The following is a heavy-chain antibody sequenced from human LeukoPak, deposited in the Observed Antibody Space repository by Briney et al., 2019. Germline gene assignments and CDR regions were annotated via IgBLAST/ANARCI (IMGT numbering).Heavy chain of an antibody. CDR2: ISSEGSST. D-gene: IGHD2-2*01. CDR3: VACSSGSCYGDRFDP. J-gene: IGHJ5*02. CDR1: GFTFSSYW. V-gene: IGHV3-74*01. Sequence: GGSLRLSCAASGFTFSSYWMHWVRQAPGKGLVWVSRISSEGSSTSYADSVKGRFTISRDNSKNTLYLQMNSLRAEDAAVYYCVACSSGSCYGDRFDPWGQGTLVTVSS.